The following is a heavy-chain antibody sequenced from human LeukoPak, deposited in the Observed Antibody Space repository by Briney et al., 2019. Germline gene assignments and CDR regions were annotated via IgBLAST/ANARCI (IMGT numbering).Heavy chain of an antibody. V-gene: IGHV4-34*01. Sequence: SETLSLTCAVYGGSFCGYYWSWIRQPPGKGLEWIGEINHSGSTNYNPSLKSRVTISVDTSKNQFSLKLSSVTAADTAVYYCARRIAPFSFMITGRFDPWGQGTLVTVSS. D-gene: IGHD3-10*01. CDR1: GGSFCGYY. CDR3: ARRIAPFSFMITGRFDP. J-gene: IGHJ5*02. CDR2: INHSGST.